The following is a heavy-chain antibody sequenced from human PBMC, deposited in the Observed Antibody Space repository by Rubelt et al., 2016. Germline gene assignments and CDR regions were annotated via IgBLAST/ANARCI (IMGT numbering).Heavy chain of an antibody. J-gene: IGHJ4*02. CDR1: GFTFSNYA. CDR3: ARDPGPVDWLPYYFDY. CDR2: ISYDVVNK. Sequence: QVHLVESGGGVVQPGRSLRLSCAASGFTFSNYAMHWVRQAPGKGLEWVAVISYDVVNKFYADSVKGRFTISRDNAKNSLYLQMNSRRSEDTALYYCARDPGPVDWLPYYFDYWGQGTLVTVSS. D-gene: IGHD3-9*01. V-gene: IGHV3-30*04.